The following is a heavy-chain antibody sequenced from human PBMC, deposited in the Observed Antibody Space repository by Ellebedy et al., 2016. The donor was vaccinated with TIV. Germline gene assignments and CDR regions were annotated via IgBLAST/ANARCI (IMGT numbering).Heavy chain of an antibody. CDR3: ARVYDGSDYGWSSKMGY. Sequence: PGGSLRLSCAASGFTFSTYTMNWVRQAPGKGLAWVSGISSSGDSTYYADSVKGRFTVFRNNAKDTLYLQMNSLGADDTAVYYCARVYDGSDYGWSSKMGYWGQGTLVTVSS. CDR1: GFTFSTYT. D-gene: IGHD3-22*01. J-gene: IGHJ4*02. CDR2: ISSSGDST. V-gene: IGHV3-23*01.